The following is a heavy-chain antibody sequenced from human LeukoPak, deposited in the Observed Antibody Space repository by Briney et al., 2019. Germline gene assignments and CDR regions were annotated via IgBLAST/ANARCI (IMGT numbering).Heavy chain of an antibody. D-gene: IGHD5-24*01. Sequence: ETLSLTCTVSVGSISTYYWSWIRQPPGKGLEWVSAISGSGGSTYYADSVKGRFTISRDNSKNTLYLQMNSLRAEDTAVYYCAKDFLEMATMNAVYRYFDYWGQGTLVTVSS. CDR2: ISGSGGST. CDR1: VGSISTYY. CDR3: AKDFLEMATMNAVYRYFDY. V-gene: IGHV3-23*01. J-gene: IGHJ4*02.